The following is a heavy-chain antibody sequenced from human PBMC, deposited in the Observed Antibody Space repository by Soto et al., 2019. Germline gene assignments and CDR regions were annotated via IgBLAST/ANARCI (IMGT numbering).Heavy chain of an antibody. CDR3: AKEGPAWWSGYTGYYGMDV. D-gene: IGHD3-3*01. CDR1: GFTFSSYA. CDR2: ISGSGGST. J-gene: IGHJ6*02. V-gene: IGHV3-23*01. Sequence: EVQLLESGGGLVQPGGSLRLSCAASGFTFSSYAMSWVRQAPGKGLEWVSAISGSGGSTYYADSVKGRFTISRDNSKNKLYLQMNSLRAEDTAVYYCAKEGPAWWSGYTGYYGMDVWGQGTTVTVSS.